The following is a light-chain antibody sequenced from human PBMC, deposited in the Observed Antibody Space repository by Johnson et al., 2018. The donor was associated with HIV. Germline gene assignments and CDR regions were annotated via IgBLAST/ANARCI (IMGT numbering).Light chain of an antibody. Sequence: QSVLTQPPSVSAAPGQKVTISCSGSSSNIGNNYVSWYQQFPGTAPKLLIYENNKRPSGISDRFSDSQSGTSATLAITGLQTGDEADYYCGTWDTSLGAQYVFGSGTKVTVL. V-gene: IGLV1-51*02. CDR2: ENN. CDR1: SSNIGNNY. J-gene: IGLJ1*01. CDR3: GTWDTSLGAQYV.